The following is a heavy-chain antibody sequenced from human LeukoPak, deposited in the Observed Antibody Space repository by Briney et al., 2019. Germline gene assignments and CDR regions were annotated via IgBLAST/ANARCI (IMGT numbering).Heavy chain of an antibody. Sequence: AGGSLRLSCAASGFTFRNAWMSWVRQAPGKGLEWVSAVSGSGGSTFYADSVKGRFTISRDNSKNTLFLQMNGLRAEDTAVYYCAKDRSCSGSSCNVGSWGQGTMVTVSS. V-gene: IGHV3-23*01. D-gene: IGHD2-2*01. CDR2: VSGSGGST. J-gene: IGHJ3*01. CDR1: GFTFRNAW. CDR3: AKDRSCSGSSCNVGS.